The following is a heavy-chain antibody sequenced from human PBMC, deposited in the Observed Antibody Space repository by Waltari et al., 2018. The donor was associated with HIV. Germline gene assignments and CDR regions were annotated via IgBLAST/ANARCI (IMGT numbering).Heavy chain of an antibody. CDR2: TNRDGSST. J-gene: IGHJ6*02. CDR3: ARGGYCSSAGCYASRYYFIMDV. V-gene: IGHV3-74*01. CDR1: GFTFSSYW. D-gene: IGHD2-2*01. Sequence: EVQLVESGGGLIQPGGSLRLSCAASGFTFSSYWMHWVRQAPGKGLVCVSRTNRDGSSTTYADSVRGRFTSSRDNAKNTLYLQMNSLGAEDTAEYFCARGGYCSSAGCYASRYYFIMDVWGQGTTVTVSS.